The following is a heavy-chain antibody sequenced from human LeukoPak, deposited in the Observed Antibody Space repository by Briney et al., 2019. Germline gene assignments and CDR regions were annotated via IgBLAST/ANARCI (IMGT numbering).Heavy chain of an antibody. V-gene: IGHV3-30*18. CDR1: GFTFSSYG. CDR2: ISRDGSQK. J-gene: IGHJ5*02. CDR3: AKDVRRCNGACT. Sequence: GGSLRLSCATSGFTFSSYGMHWVRQAPGKGLEWVAIISRDGSQKFYADSVKGRFTISRDNSKNTLSLQMNSLRVEDTAIYYCAKDVRRCNGACTWGQGTLVTVSS. D-gene: IGHD2-8*01.